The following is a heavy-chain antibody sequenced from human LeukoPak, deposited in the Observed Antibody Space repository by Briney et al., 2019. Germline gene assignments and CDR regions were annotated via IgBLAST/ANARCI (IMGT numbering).Heavy chain of an antibody. CDR1: GYPFNNYD. J-gene: IGHJ5*02. D-gene: IGHD1-26*01. Sequence: ASVKVSCKASGYPFNNYDINWVRQAPGQGLEWMGLINPTGGSTGYAQKFQGRVTMTRDMSTSTDYMELSSLRSEDTAIYYCARDNSVGDNAWWFDPWGQGTLVTVSS. CDR3: ARDNSVGDNAWWFDP. V-gene: IGHV1-46*02. CDR2: INPTGGST.